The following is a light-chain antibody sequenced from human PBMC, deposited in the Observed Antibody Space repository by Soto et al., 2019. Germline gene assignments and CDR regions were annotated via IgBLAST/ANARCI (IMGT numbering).Light chain of an antibody. J-gene: IGLJ1*01. CDR3: SSYTTSSTPHYV. CDR2: DVS. CDR1: SSDVGGYNS. Sequence: QSVLTQPASVSGSRGQSITISCTGTSSDVGGYNSVSWYQHHPGKAPKLMIFDVSDRPSGVSSRFSGSKSGNTASLTISGLQAEDEADYYCSSYTTSSTPHYVFGPGTKLTVL. V-gene: IGLV2-14*03.